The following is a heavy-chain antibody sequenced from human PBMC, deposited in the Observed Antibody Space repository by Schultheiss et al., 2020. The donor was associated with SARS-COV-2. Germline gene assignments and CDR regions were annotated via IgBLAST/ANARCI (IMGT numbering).Heavy chain of an antibody. CDR3: ARGTPEGYYDSSGLFDY. CDR1: GFTFTSYW. J-gene: IGHJ4*02. D-gene: IGHD3-22*01. V-gene: IGHV3-74*01. CDR2: ISGDGSST. Sequence: GESLKISCAASGFTFTSYWMHWVRQAPGKGLVWASRISGDGSSTSYADSVKGRFTISRDNAKNTLYLQMNSLRAEDTAVYYCARGTPEGYYDSSGLFDYWGQGTLVTVSS.